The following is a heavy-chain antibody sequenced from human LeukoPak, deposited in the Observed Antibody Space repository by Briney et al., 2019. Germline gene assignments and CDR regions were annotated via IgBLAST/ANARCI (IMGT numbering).Heavy chain of an antibody. CDR3: ARVVSTPFDGRKTSLDS. CDR1: GGSFSGYY. CDR2: INHSGST. V-gene: IGHV4-34*01. D-gene: IGHD2-15*01. J-gene: IGHJ4*02. Sequence: KPSETLSLTCAVYGGSFSGYYWSWIRQPPGKGLEWIGEINHSGSTNYNPSLKSRVTISVDTSKNPFSLKLSSVTAADTAVYYCARVVSTPFDGRKTSLDSWGQGILVTVSS.